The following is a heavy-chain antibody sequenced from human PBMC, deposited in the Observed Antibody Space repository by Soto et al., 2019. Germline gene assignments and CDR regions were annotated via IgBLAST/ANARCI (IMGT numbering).Heavy chain of an antibody. Sequence: EVQLLESGGGLVQPGGSLRLSCAASGFTFSTYDMSWVRQASGKGLEWVSAISGSGLSTYYTDSVKGRFTISRDNSKNTLQLEMNSLRAEDTAVYYCAKESVGGSYYSGLWGQGTLVTVSS. J-gene: IGHJ4*02. CDR1: GFTFSTYD. CDR3: AKESVGGSYYSGL. CDR2: ISGSGLST. V-gene: IGHV3-23*01. D-gene: IGHD1-26*01.